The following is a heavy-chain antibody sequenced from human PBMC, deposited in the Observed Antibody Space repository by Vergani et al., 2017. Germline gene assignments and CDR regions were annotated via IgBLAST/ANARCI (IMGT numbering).Heavy chain of an antibody. Sequence: QVQLVQSGAEVKKPGASVKVSCKASGYTFTSYDINWVRQATGQGLEWMGWMNPNSGNTGYAPKFQGRGTMTRNTSISTAYMELSSLRLEDTAVYYCARGGSWYKYFQHWGQGTLVTVSS. V-gene: IGHV1-8*01. J-gene: IGHJ1*01. CDR1: GYTFTSYD. CDR3: ARGGSWYKYFQH. CDR2: MNPNSGNT. D-gene: IGHD6-13*01.